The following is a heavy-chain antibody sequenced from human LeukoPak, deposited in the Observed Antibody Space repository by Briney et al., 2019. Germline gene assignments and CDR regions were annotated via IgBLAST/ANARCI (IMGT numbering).Heavy chain of an antibody. CDR2: IYYSEGT. CDR1: GGSISSYY. V-gene: IGHV4-59*01. Sequence: SETLSLTCTVSGGSISSYYWNWIRKPPGKGLEWIGYIYYSEGTNYNPSLKSRVTISVDTSKNQISLKLNSVTAADTAVYYCAREEYSYGFGYWGQGTLVTVSS. J-gene: IGHJ4*02. D-gene: IGHD5-18*01. CDR3: AREEYSYGFGY.